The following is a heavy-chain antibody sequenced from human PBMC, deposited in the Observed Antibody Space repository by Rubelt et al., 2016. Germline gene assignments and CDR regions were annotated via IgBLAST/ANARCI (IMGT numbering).Heavy chain of an antibody. J-gene: IGHJ4*02. CDR1: GYSFKSYA. Sequence: QVQLVQSGAEVKEPGASIKLSCKTSGYSFKSYAIRLVRHAPAQALAWIGWISSYNVDTRHAQNFQGRVTMTTDTSTSPAYVERRSLRSDDTVVYSCARDPSNTSGFHAYFDYWGQGTLVTVSS. CDR3: ARDPSNTSGFHAYFDY. V-gene: IGHV1-18*01. D-gene: IGHD3-22*01. CDR2: ISSYNVDT.